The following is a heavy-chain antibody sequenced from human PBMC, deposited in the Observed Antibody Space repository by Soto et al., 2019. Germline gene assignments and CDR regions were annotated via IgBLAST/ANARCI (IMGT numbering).Heavy chain of an antibody. CDR2: ISISGTDI. V-gene: IGHV3-11*06. D-gene: IGHD2-15*01. Sequence: QGQLVESGGGLVKPGGSLRLSCAASGFSFSGYYMTWIRQAPGKGLECISYISISGTDINYADSVKGRFTISRDNVKNSLYLQMNNLRADDTAVYYCAREVVVARTWGFDPWGQGTLVTVSS. CDR3: AREVVVARTWGFDP. J-gene: IGHJ5*02. CDR1: GFSFSGYY.